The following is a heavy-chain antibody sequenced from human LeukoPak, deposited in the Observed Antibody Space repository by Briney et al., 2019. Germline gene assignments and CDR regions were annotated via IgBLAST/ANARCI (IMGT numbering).Heavy chain of an antibody. CDR2: IIPIFGTA. J-gene: IGHJ4*02. D-gene: IGHD3-10*01. CDR1: GGTFSSYA. Sequence: SVKVSCKASGGTFSSYAISWVRQAPGQGLEWMGGIIPIFGTANYAQKFQGRVTITADKSTSTAYVELSSLRSEDTAVYYCASAAASYGSGSYVDYWGQGTLVTVSS. V-gene: IGHV1-69*06. CDR3: ASAAASYGSGSYVDY.